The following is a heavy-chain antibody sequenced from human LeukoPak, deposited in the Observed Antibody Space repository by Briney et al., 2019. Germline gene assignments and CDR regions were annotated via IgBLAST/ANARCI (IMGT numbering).Heavy chain of an antibody. D-gene: IGHD1-14*01. Sequence: GGSLRLSCAASGFTFSSYTMSWVRQAPGKGLEWVSAISGSGGSTYYADSVKGRFTISRDNSKNTLYLQMNSLRAEDTAVYYCAKDQAYRTRGSFDYWGQGTLVTVSS. V-gene: IGHV3-23*01. CDR3: AKDQAYRTRGSFDY. J-gene: IGHJ4*02. CDR2: ISGSGGST. CDR1: GFTFSSYT.